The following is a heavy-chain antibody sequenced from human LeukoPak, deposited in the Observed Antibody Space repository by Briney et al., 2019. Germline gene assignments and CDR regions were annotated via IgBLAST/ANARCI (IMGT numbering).Heavy chain of an antibody. CDR1: GGSISSADYY. Sequence: SQTLSLTCTVSGGSISSADYYWSLIRQPPGKVLVWIGYIFYSGSTYYNPSLKSRVTISVDTSKNQFSLKLSSVTAADTAVYYCARGLLRLYFDYWGQGTLVTVSS. J-gene: IGHJ4*02. D-gene: IGHD3-22*01. V-gene: IGHV4-30-4*08. CDR3: ARGLLRLYFDY. CDR2: IFYSGST.